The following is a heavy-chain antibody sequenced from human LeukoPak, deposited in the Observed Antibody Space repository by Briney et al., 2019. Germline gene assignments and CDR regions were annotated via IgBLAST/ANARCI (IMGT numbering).Heavy chain of an antibody. CDR1: GFTFSSYG. Sequence: GGSLRLSCAASGFTFSSYGMHWVRQAPGKGLEWVTVISYDGSYKYYADSVKGRFTISRDNSKNTLYLQMNSLRVEDTAVYYCATAKEALSSGWYLPVDYWGQGTLVTVSS. V-gene: IGHV3-30*03. CDR3: ATAKEALSSGWYLPVDY. J-gene: IGHJ4*02. D-gene: IGHD6-13*01. CDR2: ISYDGSYK.